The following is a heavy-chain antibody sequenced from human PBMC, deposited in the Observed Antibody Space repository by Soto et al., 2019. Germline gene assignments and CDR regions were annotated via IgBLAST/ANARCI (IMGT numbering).Heavy chain of an antibody. J-gene: IGHJ6*02. CDR2: TYYRSKWYN. D-gene: IGHD6-19*01. CDR1: GDSVSSNSAA. V-gene: IGHV6-1*01. Sequence: SQTLSLTCAISGDSVSSNSAAWNWIRQSPSRGLEWLGRTYYRSKWYNDYAVSVKSRITINPDTSKNQFSLQLNSVTPEDTAVYYCARSTTIAVAGTTHYYYYYGMDVWGQGTTVTVSS. CDR3: ARSTTIAVAGTTHYYYYYGMDV.